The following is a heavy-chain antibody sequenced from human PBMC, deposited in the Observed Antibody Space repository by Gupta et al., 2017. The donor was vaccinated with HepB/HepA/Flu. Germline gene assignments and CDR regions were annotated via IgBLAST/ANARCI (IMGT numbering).Heavy chain of an antibody. CDR1: GFTFSAYA. CDR3: ARDLPSVTIFSITPH. V-gene: IGHV3-48*02. J-gene: IGHJ4*02. D-gene: IGHD4-17*01. CDR2: ISSSSDTI. Sequence: EVQLVESGGALVQPGGSLRLSCAASGFTFSAYAMNWVRQAPGKGLEWVSYISSSSDTIYYADSVKGRFTISRDNAKNSLYLQMNSLRDEDTAVYYCARDLPSVTIFSITPHWGQGTPVTVSS.